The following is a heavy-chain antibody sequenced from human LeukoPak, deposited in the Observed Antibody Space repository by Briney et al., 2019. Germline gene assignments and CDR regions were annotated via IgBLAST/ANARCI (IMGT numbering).Heavy chain of an antibody. Sequence: PSETLSLTCVVSGDSIISYSYYWGWIRQTPGKGLEWMGSINYSGNTFYNPSLKSRIALSVDASKNQFSLNLKSVTAADTAVYYCARHWAFWGQGNLVAVSS. CDR3: ARHWAF. D-gene: IGHD7-27*01. V-gene: IGHV4-39*01. CDR1: GDSIISYSYY. J-gene: IGHJ1*01. CDR2: INYSGNT.